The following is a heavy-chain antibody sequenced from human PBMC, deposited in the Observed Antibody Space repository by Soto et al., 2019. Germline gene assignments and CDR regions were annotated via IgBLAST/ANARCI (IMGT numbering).Heavy chain of an antibody. J-gene: IGHJ6*02. Sequence: PGGSLRRSCAVSGLIVSDSYMSWVRQPPGKGLVCVSVISPDGNTHYTDSVKGRFTISRDNSKNRLYLQTNSLIAEDAAVYYCAKGGFSYYYYGMDVWGQGTTVTVSS. CDR1: GLIVSDSY. CDR3: AKGGFSYYYYGMDV. CDR2: ISPDGNT. V-gene: IGHV3-66*02. D-gene: IGHD3-16*01.